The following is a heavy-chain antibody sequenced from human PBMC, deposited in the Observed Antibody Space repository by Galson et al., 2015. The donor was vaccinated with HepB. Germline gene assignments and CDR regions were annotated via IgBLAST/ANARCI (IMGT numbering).Heavy chain of an antibody. V-gene: IGHV2-26*01. CDR1: GFSLSNARMG. J-gene: IGHJ4*02. Sequence: PALVKPTPPLTLTCTVSGFSLSNARMGVSWIRQPPGKALEWLAHIFSNDVKSYSTSLKSRLTISKDTSKSQVVLTMTNMDPVDTATYYCARINGTTDEAGEDIYYFDYWGQGTLVTVSS. D-gene: IGHD1-7*01. CDR3: ARINGTTDEAGEDIYYFDY. CDR2: IFSNDVK.